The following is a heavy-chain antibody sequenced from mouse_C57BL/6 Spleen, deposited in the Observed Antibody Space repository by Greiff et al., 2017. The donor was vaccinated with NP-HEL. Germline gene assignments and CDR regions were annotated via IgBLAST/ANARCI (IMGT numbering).Heavy chain of an antibody. CDR1: GYTFTDYY. J-gene: IGHJ4*01. CDR3: ARSRGIGY. CDR2: INPNNGGT. V-gene: IGHV1-26*01. Sequence: EVQLQQSGPELVKPGASVKISCKASGYTFTDYYMNWVKQSHGKSLEWIGDINPNNGGTSYNQKFKGKATLTVDKSSSTAYMELRSLTSEDSAVYYCARSRGIGYWGQGTSVTVSS.